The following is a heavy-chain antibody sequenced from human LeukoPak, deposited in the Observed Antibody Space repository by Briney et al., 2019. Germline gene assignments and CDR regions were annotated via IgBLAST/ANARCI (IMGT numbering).Heavy chain of an antibody. D-gene: IGHD3-10*01. CDR2: IYHSESP. Sequence: SETLSLTCTVSGYSISSGYYWGWIRQPPGKGLEWIGTIYHSESPYYNPSLKSRVTISVDTSKNQFSLKLSSVTAADTAVYYCARQFTMVRGVIRYYYMDVWGKGTTVTISS. CDR1: GYSISSGYY. CDR3: ARQFTMVRGVIRYYYMDV. V-gene: IGHV4-38-2*02. J-gene: IGHJ6*03.